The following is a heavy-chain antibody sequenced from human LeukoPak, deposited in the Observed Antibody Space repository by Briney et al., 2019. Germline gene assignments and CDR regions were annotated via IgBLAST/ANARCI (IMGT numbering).Heavy chain of an antibody. Sequence: VWALILSCAASGFTFSNYGMHWVRQAPGKGLEWVALIWYDGRNKYYADSVQGRFIISRDNSKNTLYLQMNSLRAEDTAVYYCAREMGLNIVATFGYWGQGTLVTVSS. CDR2: IWYDGRNK. V-gene: IGHV3-33*01. D-gene: IGHD5-12*01. J-gene: IGHJ4*02. CDR1: GFTFSNYG. CDR3: AREMGLNIVATFGY.